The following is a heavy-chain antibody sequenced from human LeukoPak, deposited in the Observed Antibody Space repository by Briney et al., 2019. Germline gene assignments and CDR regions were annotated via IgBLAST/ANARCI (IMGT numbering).Heavy chain of an antibody. D-gene: IGHD1-26*01. Sequence: TGGSLRLSCAASGFTFRTYAMSWVRQAPGKGLEWVSLIYSGGSTYYADSVKGRFTISRDNSKNTLYLQMNSLRAEDTAVYYCASSGNYRIYYFDYWGQGTLVTVSS. CDR3: ASSGNYRIYYFDY. V-gene: IGHV3-66*01. CDR2: IYSGGST. J-gene: IGHJ4*02. CDR1: GFTFRTYA.